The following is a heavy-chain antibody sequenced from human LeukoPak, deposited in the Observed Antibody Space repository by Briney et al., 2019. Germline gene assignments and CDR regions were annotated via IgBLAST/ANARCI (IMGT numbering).Heavy chain of an antibody. CDR1: GYTFTSYG. CDR2: INPSGGST. D-gene: IGHD2-2*01. V-gene: IGHV1-46*01. CDR3: ARFPPYCSSTSCHDY. Sequence: ASVKVSCKASGYTFTSYGISWVRQAPGQGLEWMGIINPSGGSTSYAQKFQGRVTMTRDMSTSTVYMELSSLRSEDTAVYYCARFPPYCSSTSCHDYWGQGTLVTVSS. J-gene: IGHJ4*02.